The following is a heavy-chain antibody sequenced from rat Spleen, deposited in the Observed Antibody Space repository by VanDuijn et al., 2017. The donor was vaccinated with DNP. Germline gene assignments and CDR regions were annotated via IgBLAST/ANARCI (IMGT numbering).Heavy chain of an antibody. Sequence: QVQLQQSGAEVAKPGSSVKISCKASGYTFNSFYRGWIKQTTGQGLEYIGYINTGSGGTNYNEKFKGKATLTVDKSSSTAFMQLSSLTPDDSAVYYCAGGSRVWFAYWGQGTLVTVSS. V-gene: IGHV1-43*01. CDR1: GYTFNSFY. D-gene: IGHD1-11*01. CDR2: INTGSGGT. J-gene: IGHJ3*01. CDR3: AGGSRVWFAY.